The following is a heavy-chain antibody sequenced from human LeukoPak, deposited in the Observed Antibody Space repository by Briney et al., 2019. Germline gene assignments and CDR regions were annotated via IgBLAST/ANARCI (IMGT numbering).Heavy chain of an antibody. CDR1: GFSFSTYS. J-gene: IGHJ4*02. V-gene: IGHV3-21*06. CDR2: IGSSPTYT. CDR3: TRDPSDY. Sequence: GGSLRLSCAASGFSFSTYSMNWVRQAPGKGLERVSSIGSSPTYTFYAASVKGRFTISRDNAKNSLFLQMNSLTAEDTAVYYCTRDPSDYWGQGTLVTVSS.